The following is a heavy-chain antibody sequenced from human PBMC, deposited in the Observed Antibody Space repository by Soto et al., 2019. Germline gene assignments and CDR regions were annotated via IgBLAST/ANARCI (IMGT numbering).Heavy chain of an antibody. CDR3: ATVAGANHYDSSGLDF. D-gene: IGHD3-22*01. CDR2: IYTSGST. CDR1: GGSISSYY. J-gene: IGHJ4*02. Sequence: SETLSLTCTVSGGSISSYYWSWIRRPAGKGLEWIGRIYTSGSTNYNPSLKSRVTMSVDTSKNQCSLKLSSVPAADTAVYYCATVAGANHYDSSGLDFWGRPTLVTVSS. V-gene: IGHV4-4*07.